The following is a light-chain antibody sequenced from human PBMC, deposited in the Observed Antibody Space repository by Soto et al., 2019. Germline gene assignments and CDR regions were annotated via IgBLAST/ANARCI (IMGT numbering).Light chain of an antibody. J-gene: IGKJ5*01. CDR2: MGS. Sequence: DIVMTQSPLSLPVTPGEPASISCRSSQSLLHSNGHKYLDWYLQKPGQSPQLLIYMGSNRASGVPNRFSCSGSGTDFTLKISRVEAEDVGVYYCMQVLQTPYTFGQGTRLEIK. CDR3: MQVLQTPYT. V-gene: IGKV2-28*01. CDR1: QSLLHSNGHKY.